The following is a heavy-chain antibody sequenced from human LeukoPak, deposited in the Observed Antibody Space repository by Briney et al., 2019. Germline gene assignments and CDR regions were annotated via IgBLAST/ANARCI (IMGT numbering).Heavy chain of an antibody. CDR1: GFTFSSYA. J-gene: IGHJ4*02. CDR2: ISGSGGST. V-gene: IGHV3-23*01. Sequence: GGSLRLSCAASGFTFSSYAMSWVRQAPGKGLEWVSAISGSGGSTYYADSVKGRFTISRDNSKNTLYLQMNSLRAEDTAVYYCAKDGGHYYDSSGYFGYWGQGTLVTVSS. CDR3: AKDGGHYYDSSGYFGY. D-gene: IGHD3-22*01.